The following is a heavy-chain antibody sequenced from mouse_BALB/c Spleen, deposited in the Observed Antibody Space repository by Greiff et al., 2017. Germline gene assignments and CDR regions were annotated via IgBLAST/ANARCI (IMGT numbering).Heavy chain of an antibody. CDR2: IYPGNVNT. V-gene: IGHV1S56*01. CDR3: ARSEDYGSSSWFAY. J-gene: IGHJ3*01. D-gene: IGHD1-1*01. Sequence: VQLVESGPALVKPGASVRISCKASGYTFTSYYIHWVKQRPGQGLEWIGWIYPGNVNTKYNAKFKGKATLTADKSSSTAYMQLSSLTSEDSAVYFCARSEDYGSSSWFAYWGQGTLVTVSA. CDR1: GYTFTSYY.